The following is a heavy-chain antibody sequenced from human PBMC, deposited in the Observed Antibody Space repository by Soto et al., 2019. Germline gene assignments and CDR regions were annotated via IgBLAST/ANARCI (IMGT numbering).Heavy chain of an antibody. CDR1: EGTFSTYT. J-gene: IGHJ6*02. V-gene: IGHV1-69*13. Sequence: QVQLVQSGAEVKKPGSSVKVSCKASEGTFSTYTIIWVRQAPGEGLEWMGGIPTFGAADYAQKLQGRVTVTADESTSTAYMELSSLRSEDTAVYYWARVRYCTGHRCSHYSGVDVWGQGTTVTVSS. CDR2: IPTFGAA. CDR3: ARVRYCTGHRCSHYSGVDV. D-gene: IGHD2-8*02.